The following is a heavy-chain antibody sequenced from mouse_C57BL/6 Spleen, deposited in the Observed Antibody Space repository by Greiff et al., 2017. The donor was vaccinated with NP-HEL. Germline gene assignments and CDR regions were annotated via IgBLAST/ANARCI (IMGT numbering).Heavy chain of an antibody. Sequence: VKLVESGPELVKPGASVKLSCKASGYTFTSYDINWVKQRPGQGLEWIGWIYPRDGSTKYNEKFKGKATLTVDTSSSTAYMELHSLTSEDSAVYFCASTGFDYWGQGTTLTVSS. V-gene: IGHV1-85*01. D-gene: IGHD4-1*02. J-gene: IGHJ2*01. CDR1: GYTFTSYD. CDR2: IYPRDGST. CDR3: ASTGFDY.